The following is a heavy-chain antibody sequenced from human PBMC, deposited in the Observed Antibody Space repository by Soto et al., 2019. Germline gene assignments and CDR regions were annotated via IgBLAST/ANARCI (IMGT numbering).Heavy chain of an antibody. V-gene: IGHV3-30*18. J-gene: IGHJ4*02. CDR1: GFTFSSYG. Sequence: QVQLVESGGGVVQPGRSLRLSCAASGFTFSSYGMHWVRQAPGKGLEWVAVISYDGSNKYYAESVKGRFTISRDNSKNTLYLQMNSLRAEDTAVYYCAKASGYDYFDYWGQGTLVTVSS. CDR3: AKASGYDYFDY. CDR2: ISYDGSNK. D-gene: IGHD5-12*01.